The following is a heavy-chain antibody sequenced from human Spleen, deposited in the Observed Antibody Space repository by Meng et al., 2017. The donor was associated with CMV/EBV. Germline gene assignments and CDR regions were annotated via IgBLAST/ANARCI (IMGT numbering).Heavy chain of an antibody. CDR3: ARDLSASWSTFDM. D-gene: IGHD6-13*01. V-gene: IGHV3-21*01. CDR1: GFTFSSYS. J-gene: IGHJ3*02. Sequence: GESLKISCAASGFTFSSYSMNWVRQAPGKGLEWVSSISSSSSYIYYADSVKGRFTISRDNAKNSLYLQMNSLRAEDTAVYYCARDLSASWSTFDMWGRGTMVTVSS. CDR2: ISSSSSYI.